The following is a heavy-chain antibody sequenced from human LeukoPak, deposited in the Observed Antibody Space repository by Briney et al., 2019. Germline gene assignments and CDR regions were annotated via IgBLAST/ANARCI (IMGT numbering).Heavy chain of an antibody. CDR3: ARDYDILTGYYRADY. J-gene: IGHJ4*02. D-gene: IGHD3-9*01. V-gene: IGHV1-18*01. CDR1: GYTFTSYG. Sequence: ASVKVSCKASGYTFTSYGIRWVRQAPGQGLEWMGWISAYNGNTNYAQKLQGRVTMTTDTSTSTAYMELRSLRSDDTAVYYCARDYDILTGYYRADYWGQGTLVTVSS. CDR2: ISAYNGNT.